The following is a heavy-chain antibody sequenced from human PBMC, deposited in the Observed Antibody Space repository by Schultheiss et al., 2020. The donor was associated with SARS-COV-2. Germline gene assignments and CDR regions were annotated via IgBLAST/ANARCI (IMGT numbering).Heavy chain of an antibody. D-gene: IGHD6-13*01. Sequence: SETLSLTCGVSGYSISSEYYWGWVRQPPGKGLEWIGEINHSGSTNYNPSLKSLVTISVDTSKNQFSLKLSSVTAADTAMYYCATLSAAGPFDIWGQGTMVTVSS. CDR1: GYSISSEYY. CDR3: ATLSAAGPFDI. V-gene: IGHV4-38-2*01. J-gene: IGHJ3*02. CDR2: INHSGST.